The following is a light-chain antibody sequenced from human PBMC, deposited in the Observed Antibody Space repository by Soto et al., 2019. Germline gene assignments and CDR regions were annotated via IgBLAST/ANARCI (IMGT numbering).Light chain of an antibody. CDR3: QQFDSVPIT. CDR1: QDIRKC. J-gene: IGKJ4*01. CDR2: EVS. Sequence: DIQMTQSPSSLSASVGDRVTITCQASQDIRKCLNWYQQKPGKAPKLLIFEVSDLQRGVPSRFSRSRSGTDFTFTISSLQPEDVATYYCQQFDSVPITFGGGTKVDIK. V-gene: IGKV1-33*01.